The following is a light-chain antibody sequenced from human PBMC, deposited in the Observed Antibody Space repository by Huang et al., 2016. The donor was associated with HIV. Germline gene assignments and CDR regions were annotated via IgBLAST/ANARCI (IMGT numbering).Light chain of an antibody. V-gene: IGKV3-15*01. CDR3: QQYNNWPRT. CDR1: QDVSSN. J-gene: IGKJ2*01. CDR2: GAS. Sequence: ERVMMQSPDILSVSPGEPATLSCRASQDVSSNLAWYRQKPGQAPSLLIYGASTRVSGIPARFNGSGSGIAFTLTISSVQSEDFAVYYCQQYNNWPRTFGQGTKLEIK.